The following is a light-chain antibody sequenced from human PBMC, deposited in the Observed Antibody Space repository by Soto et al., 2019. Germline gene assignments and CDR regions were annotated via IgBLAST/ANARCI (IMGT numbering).Light chain of an antibody. V-gene: IGKV3-15*01. Sequence: EIVITQSPATLSVSPGERVTFSCRASQSVTTNLAWYQHKPGQAPRLLISGASTGETGVPARFSGGGSGTEFTLTINSLQSEDFEVYYCQQYKNWTVTFGGGTKVDIK. J-gene: IGKJ4*01. CDR2: GAS. CDR1: QSVTTN. CDR3: QQYKNWTVT.